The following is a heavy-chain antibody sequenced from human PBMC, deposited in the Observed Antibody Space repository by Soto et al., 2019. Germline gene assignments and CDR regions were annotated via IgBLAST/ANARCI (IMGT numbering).Heavy chain of an antibody. CDR1: GFRFSGYW. D-gene: IGHD4-4*01. CDR2: INGDGTST. Sequence: EGQLVESGGALVQPGESLRLSCAASGFRFSGYWMFWVRQAPGKGLMWVSRINGDGTSTNYADSVRGRFTISRDNSKNTVYVQMNSLRAEDTAVYYCARDPGNKGLDPWGQGTLVTVSS. V-gene: IGHV3-74*01. CDR3: ARDPGNKGLDP. J-gene: IGHJ5*02.